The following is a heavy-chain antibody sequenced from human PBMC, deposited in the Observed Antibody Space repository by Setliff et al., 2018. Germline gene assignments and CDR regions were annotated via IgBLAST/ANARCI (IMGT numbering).Heavy chain of an antibody. CDR2: SSHSGST. CDR3: ARDPGFHSGTWCLGD. CDR1: GGSFSNNY. Sequence: SETLSLTCSVYGGSFSNNYWSWIRQPPGKGLEWIGESSHSGSTSYSPSLKSRLTMSVDTSKNQFSLQLTSVTAADTAVYYCARDPGFHSGTWCLGDWGQGIQVTVSS. D-gene: IGHD2-8*01. V-gene: IGHV4-34*01. J-gene: IGHJ4*02.